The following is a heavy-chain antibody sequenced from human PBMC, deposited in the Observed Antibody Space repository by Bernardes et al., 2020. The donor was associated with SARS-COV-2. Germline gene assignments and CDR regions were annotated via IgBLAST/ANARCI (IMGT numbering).Heavy chain of an antibody. CDR3: ARAGEDKYDTSGYYYLDPNNWVDP. J-gene: IGHJ5*02. CDR2: INPKTGDT. CDR1: GYTFTGYY. V-gene: IGHV1-2*02. Sequence: ASVKVSCKASGYTFTGYYIHWVRQAPGQGLEWMGWINPKTGDTNLAQKFLGRVTMTRDTSISTAYMELSSLRSDDTAVYYCARAGEDKYDTSGYYYLDPNNWVDPRGQGALVTVSS. D-gene: IGHD3-22*01.